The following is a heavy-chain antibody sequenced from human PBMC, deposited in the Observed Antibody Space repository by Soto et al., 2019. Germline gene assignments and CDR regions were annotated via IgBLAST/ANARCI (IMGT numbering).Heavy chain of an antibody. J-gene: IGHJ4*02. Sequence: EVQLVQTGGGLTRPGGYLRLSCAFSGLMVSGNYMNWVRQAPGEGLEWVSLISPAGTTHYAASVKGRFTISRDNSRNTLFLQMNGLRDEDTAVYYCVRGHYAGPDKWGQGTLVTVTS. CDR1: GLMVSGNY. V-gene: IGHV3-53*02. D-gene: IGHD3-16*01. CDR3: VRGHYAGPDK. CDR2: ISPAGTT.